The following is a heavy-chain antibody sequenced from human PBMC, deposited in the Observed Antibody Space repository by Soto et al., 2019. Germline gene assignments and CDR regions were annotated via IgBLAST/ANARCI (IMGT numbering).Heavy chain of an antibody. J-gene: IGHJ6*02. CDR3: ARDSSSSGYYYGMDV. CDR1: NETLTTYG. CDR2: VSGYNGHS. D-gene: IGHD6-6*01. V-gene: IGHV1-18*01. Sequence: QVHLVQSGAEVKKPGASVKVSCKASNETLTTYGISWVRQVPGQGLEWMGWVSGYNGHSSSAQKFQDRVIMTADTSTNTAYMELRSLTPDDSAVYFCARDSSSSGYYYGMDVWGQGTTVTVSS.